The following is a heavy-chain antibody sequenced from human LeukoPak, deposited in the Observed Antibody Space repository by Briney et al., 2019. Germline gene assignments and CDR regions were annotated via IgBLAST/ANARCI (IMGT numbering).Heavy chain of an antibody. CDR2: ISWNSGSI. Sequence: GRSLRLSCAASGFTFDDYAMHWVRQAPGKGLEWVSGISWNSGSIGYADSVKGRFTISRDNAKNSLYLQMNSLRAEDTALYYCAKDLVLRYFDWSGGGFDPWGQGTLVTVSS. V-gene: IGHV3-9*01. CDR3: AKDLVLRYFDWSGGGFDP. J-gene: IGHJ5*02. CDR1: GFTFDDYA. D-gene: IGHD3-9*01.